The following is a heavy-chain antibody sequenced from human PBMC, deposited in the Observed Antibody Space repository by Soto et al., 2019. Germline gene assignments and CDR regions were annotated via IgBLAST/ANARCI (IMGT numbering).Heavy chain of an antibody. V-gene: IGHV5-51*01. D-gene: IGHD6-19*01. CDR3: ARRTRSGSGWIEY. Sequence: GESLKISCKGSGYTFTNYWIDGVRQMPGKGLVWMGIIAPGDSDTRYSPSFQGQVTISADKSISTAYLQWSSLKASDTAMYYCARRTRSGSGWIEYWGQGILVTVSS. J-gene: IGHJ4*02. CDR2: IAPGDSDT. CDR1: GYTFTNYW.